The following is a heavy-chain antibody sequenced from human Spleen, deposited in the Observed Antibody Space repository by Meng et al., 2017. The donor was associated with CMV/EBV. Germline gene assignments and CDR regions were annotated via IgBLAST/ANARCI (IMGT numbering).Heavy chain of an antibody. CDR3: ARDSVRYFDLLDY. V-gene: IGHV3-21*01. J-gene: IGHJ4*02. CDR2: ISSSSSYI. Sequence: GESLKISCAASGFTFSSYSMNWVRQAPGKGLEWVSSISSSSSYIYYADSVKGRFTISRDNAKNSLYLQMNSLRAEDTAVYYCARDSVRYFDLLDYWGQGTLVTVS. CDR1: GFTFSSYS. D-gene: IGHD3-9*01.